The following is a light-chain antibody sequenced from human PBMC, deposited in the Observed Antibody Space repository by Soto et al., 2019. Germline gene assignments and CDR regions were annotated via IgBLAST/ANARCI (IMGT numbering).Light chain of an antibody. V-gene: IGKV3-15*01. CDR2: DAS. Sequence: EVVMTQSPATLSVSPGERASLSCRASQSVSSNVAWYQQKPGQAPRLLIYDASTRATGIPARFSGSGSGTEFTLTISSLQSEDFAVYYCQQYNSWPPLTFGGGTKGDIK. CDR1: QSVSSN. CDR3: QQYNSWPPLT. J-gene: IGKJ4*01.